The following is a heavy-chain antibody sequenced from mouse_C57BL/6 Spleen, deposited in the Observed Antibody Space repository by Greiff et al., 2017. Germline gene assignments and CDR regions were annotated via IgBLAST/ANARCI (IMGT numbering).Heavy chain of an antibody. J-gene: IGHJ1*03. CDR1: GFNIKNTY. Sequence: DVKLQESVAELVRPGASVKLSCPASGFNIKNTYMHWVKQRPEPGLEWIGSIDPANGNTKYAPKFQGKATITADTSSNTAYLQLSSLTSEDTAIYYCARNSGGSYNWYFDVWGTGTTVTVSS. CDR2: IDPANGNT. D-gene: IGHD1-1*02. V-gene: IGHV14-3*01. CDR3: ARNSGGSYNWYFDV.